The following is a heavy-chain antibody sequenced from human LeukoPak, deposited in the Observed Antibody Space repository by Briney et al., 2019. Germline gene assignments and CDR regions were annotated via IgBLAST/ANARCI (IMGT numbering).Heavy chain of an antibody. D-gene: IGHD1-26*01. J-gene: IGHJ4*02. V-gene: IGHV3-23*01. Sequence: PGGSLRLSCAASGFTFSSYAMSWVRQAPGKGLEWVSAISGSGGSTYYADSVKGRFTISRDNSKNTLYLQMNSLRAEDTAVYYCAKFVIVGATTNYYFDYWGQGTLVTVSS. CDR3: AKFVIVGATTNYYFDY. CDR2: ISGSGGST. CDR1: GFTFSSYA.